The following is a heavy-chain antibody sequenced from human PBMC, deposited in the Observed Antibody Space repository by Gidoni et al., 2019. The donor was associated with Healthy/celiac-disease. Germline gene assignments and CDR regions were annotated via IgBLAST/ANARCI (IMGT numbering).Heavy chain of an antibody. Sequence: QVQLQESGPGLVKPSETLSLTCTVSGGSISSYYWSWIRQPPGKGLEWIGYIYYSGSTNYNPSLKSRVTISVDTSKNQFSLKLSSVTAADTAVYYCARLHGGYCSSTSCYRDNWFDPWGQGTLVTVSS. CDR2: IYYSGST. CDR3: ARLHGGYCSSTSCYRDNWFDP. D-gene: IGHD2-2*02. V-gene: IGHV4-59*01. J-gene: IGHJ5*02. CDR1: GGSISSYY.